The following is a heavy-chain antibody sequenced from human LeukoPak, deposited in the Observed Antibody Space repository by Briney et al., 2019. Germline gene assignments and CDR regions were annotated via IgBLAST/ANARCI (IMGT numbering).Heavy chain of an antibody. CDR2: IYYSGTT. CDR1: GGSVSSYY. CDR3: ARREDSGWYRFDY. V-gene: IGHV4-59*08. D-gene: IGHD6-19*01. J-gene: IGHJ4*02. Sequence: SETLSLTCTVSGGSVSSYYWSWIRQPPGKGLEWIGYIYYSGTTYYNPSLKSRVTISLDTSKNQFSLKLSSVTAADTAVYCARREDSGWYRFDYWGQGTLVTVSS.